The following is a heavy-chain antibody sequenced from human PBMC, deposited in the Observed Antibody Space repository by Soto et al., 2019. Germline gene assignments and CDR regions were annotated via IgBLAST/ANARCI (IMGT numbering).Heavy chain of an antibody. D-gene: IGHD2-15*01. CDR3: ARAMGVVASHAFDI. J-gene: IGHJ3*02. CDR2: IYYSGST. Sequence: SSAPLSVSCSVAGGSSVGYGWSWIRQPPGKGLEWIVYIYYSGSTNYNPSLKSRVTISVDTSKNQFSLKLSSVTAADTAVYYCARAMGVVASHAFDIWGQGPMVTVS. V-gene: IGHV4-59*01. CDR1: GGSSVGYG.